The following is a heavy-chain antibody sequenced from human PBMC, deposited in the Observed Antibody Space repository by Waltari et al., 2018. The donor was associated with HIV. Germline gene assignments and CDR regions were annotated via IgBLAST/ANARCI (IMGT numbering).Heavy chain of an antibody. Sequence: EVQLVESGGGLVQPGGSLRISCSVPGFTFRNSWLPWVRQAPGKGLEWVANIKEDGSEKYYVDSVKGRFTISRDNAKKSLYLQMNSLRVEDTAVYYCARDPEGYTLGGGDFDYWGQGTLVTVSS. D-gene: IGHD5-12*01. CDR2: IKEDGSEK. CDR1: GFTFRNSW. J-gene: IGHJ4*02. CDR3: ARDPEGYTLGGGDFDY. V-gene: IGHV3-7*01.